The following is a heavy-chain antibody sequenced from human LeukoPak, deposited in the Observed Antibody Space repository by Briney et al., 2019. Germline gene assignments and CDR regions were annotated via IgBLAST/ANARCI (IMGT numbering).Heavy chain of an antibody. CDR3: ARDQVGVPAAIDY. D-gene: IGHD2-2*01. Sequence: PSETLSLTCTVSGGSISSSSYYWGWIRQPPGKGLEWIGSIYYSGSTYYNPSLKSRVTISVDTSKNQFSLKLSSVTAADTAVYYCARDQVGVPAAIDYWGQGTLVTVSS. CDR2: IYYSGST. J-gene: IGHJ4*02. V-gene: IGHV4-39*07. CDR1: GGSISSSSYY.